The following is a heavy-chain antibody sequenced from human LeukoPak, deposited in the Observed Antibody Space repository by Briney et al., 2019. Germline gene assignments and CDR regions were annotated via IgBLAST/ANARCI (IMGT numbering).Heavy chain of an antibody. Sequence: GGSLRLSCAASGFTFSSFWMRWVRQAPGKGLEWVSYISSSGSTIYYADSVKGRFTISRDNAKNSLYLQMNSLRAEDTAVYYCAELGITMIGGVWGKGTTVTISS. CDR3: AELGITMIGGV. V-gene: IGHV3-48*04. CDR1: GFTFSSFW. D-gene: IGHD3-10*02. J-gene: IGHJ6*04. CDR2: ISSSGSTI.